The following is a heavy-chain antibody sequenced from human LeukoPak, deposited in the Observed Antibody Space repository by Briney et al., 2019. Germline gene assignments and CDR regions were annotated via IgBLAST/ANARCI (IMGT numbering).Heavy chain of an antibody. CDR2: IYYSGST. CDR3: ARHDYSNYFLPLPTFFDY. J-gene: IGHJ4*02. D-gene: IGHD4-11*01. Sequence: SETLSLTCTVSGGSISSSSYYWGWIRQPPGKGLEWIGSIYYSGSTYYNPSLKSRVTISVDTSKNQFSLKLSSVTAADTAVYYCARHDYSNYFLPLPTFFDYWGQGTLVTVSS. V-gene: IGHV4-39*01. CDR1: GGSISSSSYY.